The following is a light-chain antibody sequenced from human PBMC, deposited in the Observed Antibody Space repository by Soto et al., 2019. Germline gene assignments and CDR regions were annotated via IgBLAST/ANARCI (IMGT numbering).Light chain of an antibody. V-gene: IGLV1-40*01. J-gene: IGLJ2*01. CDR3: PSYDSSLGGVV. CDR2: GNS. Sequence: QSVLTQPPSVSGAPGQRVTISCTGSSSNIGAGYDVHWYQQLPGTAPKLLIYGNSNRPSGVPDRFSGSKSGTSASLAITGLQAGDEADYYCPSYDSSLGGVVFGGGTKLTVL. CDR1: SSNIGAGYD.